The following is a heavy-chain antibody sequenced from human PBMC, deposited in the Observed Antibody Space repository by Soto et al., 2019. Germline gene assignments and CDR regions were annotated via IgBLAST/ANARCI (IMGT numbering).Heavy chain of an antibody. CDR2: ISAYNGNT. CDR3: ARLPKGLGYCSGGSCYLTWFDP. V-gene: IGHV1-18*01. CDR1: GYTFTSYG. J-gene: IGHJ5*02. Sequence: QVQLVQSGAEVKKPGASVKVSCKASGYTFTSYGISWVRQAPGQGLEWMGWISAYNGNTNYAQKLQGRVTMTTDTSTRXXYXEXXSLRSDDTAVYYWARLPKGLGYCSGGSCYLTWFDPWGQGTLVTVSS. D-gene: IGHD2-15*01.